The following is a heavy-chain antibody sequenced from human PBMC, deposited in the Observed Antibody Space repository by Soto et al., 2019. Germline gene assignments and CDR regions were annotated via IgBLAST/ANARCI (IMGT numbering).Heavy chain of an antibody. J-gene: IGHJ4*02. CDR3: ARGGYCSSTSCYLFFRRSSWSAVDY. Sequence: PSETLSLTCTVSGGSMNSGINSWSWIRQTPGKGLEWIGYIYDSGKTYYNPSLKDRVTISIDRPKKQFSLKLTSVSAADTAVYYCARGGYCSSTSCYLFFRRSSWSAVDYWGQGTLVTVSS. V-gene: IGHV4-30-2*01. CDR2: IYDSGKT. CDR1: GGSMNSGINS. D-gene: IGHD2-2*01.